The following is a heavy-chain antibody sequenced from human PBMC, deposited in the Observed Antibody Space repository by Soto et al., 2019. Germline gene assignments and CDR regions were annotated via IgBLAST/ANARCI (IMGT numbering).Heavy chain of an antibody. CDR3: ARDNDRPQLGGNYYYILDV. J-gene: IGHJ6*02. V-gene: IGHV1-69*12. CDR2: IMPIFRTP. D-gene: IGHD1-1*01. Sequence: QVQLEQSGAEVQKPGSSVKVSCKASGGTFRNSAISWVRQAPGQGLEWMGGIMPIFRTPDYAQKFQGRVPITADESTTTAYMELSGLRSDDTAVYYCARDNDRPQLGGNYYYILDVWGQGTTVTVSS. CDR1: GGTFRNSA.